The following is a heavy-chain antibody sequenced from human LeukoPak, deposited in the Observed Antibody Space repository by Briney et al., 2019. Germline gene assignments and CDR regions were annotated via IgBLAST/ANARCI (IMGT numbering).Heavy chain of an antibody. CDR1: GGSISSYY. D-gene: IGHD2-21*02. V-gene: IGHV4-59*08. CDR2: IYYSGST. J-gene: IGHJ4*02. CDR3: ARLRYSSGGDCCLDY. Sequence: SQTLSLTCTVSGGSISSYYWSWIRQPPGKGLEWIGYIYYSGSTNYNPSLKSRVTISVDTSKNQFSLKLSSVTAADTAVYYCARLRYSSGGDCCLDYWGQGTLVTVSS.